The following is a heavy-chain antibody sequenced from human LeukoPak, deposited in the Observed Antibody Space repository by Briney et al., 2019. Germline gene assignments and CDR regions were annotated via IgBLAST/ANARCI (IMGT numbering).Heavy chain of an antibody. Sequence: PSETLSLTCEVSGDSLSSGYYWDCIRQPPGKRLEWIGGVYYSGSAYYNPSLKNRVTISVETSKNRFSLNLNPVTAADAAAYYCESGDCSNRGCWFDPWGQGTLVTVSS. CDR3: ESGDCSNRGCWFDP. J-gene: IGHJ5*02. D-gene: IGHD2-2*01. V-gene: IGHV4-38-2*01. CDR2: VYYSGSA. CDR1: GDSLSSGYY.